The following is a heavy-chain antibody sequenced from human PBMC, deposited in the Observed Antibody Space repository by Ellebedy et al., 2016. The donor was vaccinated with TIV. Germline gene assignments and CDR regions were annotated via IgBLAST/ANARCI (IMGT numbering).Heavy chain of an antibody. J-gene: IGHJ6*02. CDR2: IIPIFGTA. CDR3: ASPTVTTTNYYYYGMDV. CDR1: GGTFSSYA. D-gene: IGHD4-17*01. V-gene: IGHV1-69*13. Sequence: SVKVSXKASGGTFSSYAISWVRQAPGQGLEWMGGIIPIFGTANYAQKFQGRVTITADESTSTAYMELSSLRSEDTAVYYCASPTVTTTNYYYYGMDVWGQGTTVTVSS.